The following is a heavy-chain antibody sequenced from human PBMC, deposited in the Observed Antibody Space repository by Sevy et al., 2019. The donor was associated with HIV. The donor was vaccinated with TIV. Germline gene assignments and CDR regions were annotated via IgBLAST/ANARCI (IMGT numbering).Heavy chain of an antibody. Sequence: GGSLRLSCAASGFTFSDYYMSWIRQAPGKGLEWVSYISSSGSTIYYADSVKGRFTISRDNAKNSLYLQMNSLRAEDTAVYYCARVRASGDYYDSSAYYSYAFDIWGQGTMVTVSS. CDR1: GFTFSDYY. V-gene: IGHV3-11*01. J-gene: IGHJ3*02. CDR2: ISSSGSTI. D-gene: IGHD3-22*01. CDR3: ARVRASGDYYDSSAYYSYAFDI.